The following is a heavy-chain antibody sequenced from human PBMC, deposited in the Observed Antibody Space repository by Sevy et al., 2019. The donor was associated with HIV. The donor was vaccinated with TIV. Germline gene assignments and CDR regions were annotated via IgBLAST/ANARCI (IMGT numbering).Heavy chain of an antibody. J-gene: IGHJ4*02. D-gene: IGHD6-13*01. Sequence: GGSLRLSCAASGFTFSIYWMSWVRQAPGKGLEWVANIKQDGSEKYYVDSVKGRFTISRDNAKNSLYLQMNSLRAEDTAVYYCARIAAAGPFDYWGQGTLVTVSS. CDR1: GFTFSIYW. CDR3: ARIAAAGPFDY. CDR2: IKQDGSEK. V-gene: IGHV3-7*01.